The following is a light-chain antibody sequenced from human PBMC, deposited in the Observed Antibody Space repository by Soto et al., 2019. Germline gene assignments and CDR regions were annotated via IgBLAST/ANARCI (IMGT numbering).Light chain of an antibody. Sequence: EIVLTQSPGTLSLSPGERATLSCRASQSVSSNLAWYQQKPGQAPRLLIYGASTRATGIPARFSGSGSGTDFTLTISRLETEDFAVYYCQLYDSSSWTFGQGTKVDI. CDR1: QSVSSN. J-gene: IGKJ1*01. CDR2: GAS. CDR3: QLYDSSSWT. V-gene: IGKV3-20*01.